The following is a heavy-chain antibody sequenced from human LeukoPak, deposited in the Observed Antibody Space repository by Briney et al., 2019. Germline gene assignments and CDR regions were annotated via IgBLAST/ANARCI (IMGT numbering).Heavy chain of an antibody. CDR3: VKDYGDTGFPDY. CDR2: ISWDESTT. V-gene: IGHV3-43*01. J-gene: IGHJ4*02. D-gene: IGHD4-17*01. Sequence: GGSLRLSCAASGLSIGDNSMHWVRQAPGKGLEWVSLISWDESTTYYSDSVKGRFTVSRDSSKNSLHLQMNSLRTEDTALYYCVKDYGDTGFPDYWGQGTLVTVSS. CDR1: GLSIGDNS.